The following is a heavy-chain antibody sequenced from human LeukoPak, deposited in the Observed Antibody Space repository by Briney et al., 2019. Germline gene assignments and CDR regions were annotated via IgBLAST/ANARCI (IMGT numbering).Heavy chain of an antibody. J-gene: IGHJ4*02. V-gene: IGHV4-59*12. CDR3: ARVRGYSYRFDY. Sequence: SETLSLTCTVSGGSISSYYWSWIRQPPGKGLEWIGYIYYSGSTNYNPSLKSRVTISVDTSKNQFSLKLSSVTAADTAVYYCARVRGYSYRFDYWGQGTLVTVSS. D-gene: IGHD5-18*01. CDR2: IYYSGST. CDR1: GGSISSYY.